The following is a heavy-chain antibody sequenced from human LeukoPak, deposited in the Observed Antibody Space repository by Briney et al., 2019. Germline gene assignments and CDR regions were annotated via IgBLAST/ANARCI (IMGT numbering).Heavy chain of an antibody. V-gene: IGHV1-18*01. CDR1: GYTFTRYG. CDR3: ARVGDYYYGSGSYQSGFDY. J-gene: IGHJ4*02. CDR2: ISAYNGNT. Sequence: ASVKVSCKASGYTFTRYGIGWVRQAPGQGPEWMGWISAYNGNTNYEQKFQGRVTMTTDTSTSTAYMELRSLRFDDTAVYYCARVGDYYYGSGSYQSGFDYWGQGTLVTVSS. D-gene: IGHD3-10*01.